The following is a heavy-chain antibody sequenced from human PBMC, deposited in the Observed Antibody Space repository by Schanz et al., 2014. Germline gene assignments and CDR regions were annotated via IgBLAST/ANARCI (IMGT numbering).Heavy chain of an antibody. CDR3: ARGVGASTYGPYYFDY. V-gene: IGHV1-18*01. Sequence: QVQLVQSGAEVKKPGASVKVSCKASGDTSTRNGISWVRQAPGQGLEWMGWISAYNGHTNYAQKVQGRVSMTTDTSTSTAYMELRSLRSDDTAVYYCARGVGASTYGPYYFDYWGQGTLVTVSS. J-gene: IGHJ4*02. D-gene: IGHD1-26*01. CDR2: ISAYNGHT. CDR1: GDTSTRNG.